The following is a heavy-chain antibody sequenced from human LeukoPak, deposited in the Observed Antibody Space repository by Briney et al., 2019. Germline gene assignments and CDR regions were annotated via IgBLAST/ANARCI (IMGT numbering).Heavy chain of an antibody. J-gene: IGHJ6*02. CDR2: ISGSGGST. V-gene: IGHV3-23*01. CDR1: GSTFSFYA. Sequence: GGSLRLSCAASGSTFSFYAMSWVRQAPGKGLEWVSVISGSGGSTYHADSVKGRFSISRDNSKNTLYLQMNSLRAEDTAVYYCAKDPRAPPYYYYGMDVWGQGTTVTVSS. CDR3: AKDPRAPPYYYYGMDV.